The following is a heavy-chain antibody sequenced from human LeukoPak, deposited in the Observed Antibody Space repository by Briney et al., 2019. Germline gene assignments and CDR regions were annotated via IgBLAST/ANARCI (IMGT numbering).Heavy chain of an antibody. V-gene: IGHV1-2*02. CDR3: ARDSMVRGVTVNFDY. J-gene: IGHJ4*02. CDR2: INPNSGVS. Sequence: ASVKVSCKTSGYSFTGYYMQWVRQAPGQGLEWMGWINPNSGVSNYAQKFQGRVTMTTDTSISTAYMELSRLRSDDTAVYYCARDSMVRGVTVNFDYWGQGTLVTVSS. D-gene: IGHD3-10*01. CDR1: GYSFTGYY.